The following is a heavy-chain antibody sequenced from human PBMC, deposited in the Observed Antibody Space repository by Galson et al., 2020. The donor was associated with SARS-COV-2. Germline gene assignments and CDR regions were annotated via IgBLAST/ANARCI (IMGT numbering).Heavy chain of an antibody. Sequence: GGSLRLSCAASGFTHSSNYMSWLRHAPGKGLECLSVIYSGGSTYYVDSLKGRFTISRDNSKNTLYLQMNSLRAEDTAVYYCASYGSGTDLQFFDYWGQGTLVTVSS. J-gene: IGHJ4*02. V-gene: IGHV3-53*01. CDR2: IYSGGST. CDR3: ASYGSGTDLQFFDY. D-gene: IGHD3-10*01. CDR1: GFTHSSNY.